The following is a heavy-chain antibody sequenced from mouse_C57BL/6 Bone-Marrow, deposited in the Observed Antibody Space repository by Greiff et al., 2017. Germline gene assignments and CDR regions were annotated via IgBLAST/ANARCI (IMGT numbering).Heavy chain of an antibody. Sequence: QVQLQQPGAELVKPGASVKMSCKASGYTFTSYWITWVKQRPGQGLEWIGDIYPGSGSTNYNEKFKSKATLTVDTSSSTAYMQLSSLTSEDSAVYYCARLTTVVSTPYDAMDYWGQGTSVTVSS. D-gene: IGHD1-1*01. V-gene: IGHV1-55*01. CDR1: GYTFTSYW. J-gene: IGHJ4*01. CDR3: ARLTTVVSTPYDAMDY. CDR2: IYPGSGST.